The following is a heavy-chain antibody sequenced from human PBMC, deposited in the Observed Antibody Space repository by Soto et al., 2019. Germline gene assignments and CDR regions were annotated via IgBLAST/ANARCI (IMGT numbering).Heavy chain of an antibody. CDR3: AQSSDYASGAFDI. J-gene: IGHJ3*02. D-gene: IGHD1-26*01. Sequence: EVQLVESGGGLVQPGRSLRLSCAASGFTFDDYAMHWVRQAPGKGLEWVSGISWNSGSIGYADSVKGRFTISRDNAKNSLYLQMNSLRAEDTALYYCAQSSDYASGAFDIWGQGTMVTVAS. CDR1: GFTFDDYA. CDR2: ISWNSGSI. V-gene: IGHV3-9*01.